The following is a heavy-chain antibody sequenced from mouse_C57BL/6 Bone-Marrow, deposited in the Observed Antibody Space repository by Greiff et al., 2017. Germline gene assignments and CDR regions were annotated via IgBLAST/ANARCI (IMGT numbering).Heavy chain of an antibody. Sequence: VQLMESGGGLVQSGRSLRLSCATSGFTFSDFYMEWVRQAPGKGLEWIAASRNKANDYTTEYSASVKGRFIVSRDTSQSILYLQMNALRAEDTAIYYCARDACPGCWYFDVWGTGTTVTVSS. CDR3: ARDACPGCWYFDV. J-gene: IGHJ1*03. V-gene: IGHV7-1*01. CDR2: SRNKANDYTT. CDR1: GFTFSDFY.